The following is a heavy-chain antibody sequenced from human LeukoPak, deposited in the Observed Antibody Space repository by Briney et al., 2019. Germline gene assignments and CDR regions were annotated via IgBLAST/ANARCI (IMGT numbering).Heavy chain of an antibody. D-gene: IGHD5-18*01. J-gene: IGHJ4*02. CDR1: GYTFIHYY. V-gene: IGHV1-46*01. CDR3: ARTPYTSGLLFYFDN. CDR2: INPGDGST. Sequence: ASVKVSCKTFGYTFIHYYIHRVRQAPGRALEWMGRINPGDGSTIYAQKFLGRLTMAQDTSTTTVYMELSSLGSDDTAMYYCARTPYTSGLLFYFDNWGQGTLVTVSS.